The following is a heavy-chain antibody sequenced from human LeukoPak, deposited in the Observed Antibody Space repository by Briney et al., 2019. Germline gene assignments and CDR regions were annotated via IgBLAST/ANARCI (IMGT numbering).Heavy chain of an antibody. J-gene: IGHJ1*01. Sequence: GGSLRLSCAASGFTFSSYAMSWVRQAPGKGLEWVSAISGSGGSTYYADSVKGRFTISRDNSKNTLYLQMNSLRAEDTAVYYCARDSGFSGTQRGEHWGQGTLVTVSS. CDR2: ISGSGGST. CDR1: GFTFSSYA. CDR3: ARDSGFSGTQRGEH. D-gene: IGHD3/OR15-3a*01. V-gene: IGHV3-23*01.